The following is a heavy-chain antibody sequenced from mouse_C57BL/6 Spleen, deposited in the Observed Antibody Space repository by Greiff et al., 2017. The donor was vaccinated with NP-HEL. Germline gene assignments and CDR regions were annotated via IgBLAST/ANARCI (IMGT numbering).Heavy chain of an antibody. Sequence: EVQLQQSGPELVKPGASVKIPCKASGYTFTDYNMDWVKQSHGKSLEWIGDINPNNGGTIYNQKFKGKATLTVGKSSSTAYMELRSLTSEDTAGYYCARDTVVADYYAMDYWGQGTSVTVSS. CDR3: ARDTVVADYYAMDY. CDR1: GYTFTDYN. CDR2: INPNNGGT. J-gene: IGHJ4*01. D-gene: IGHD1-1*01. V-gene: IGHV1-18*01.